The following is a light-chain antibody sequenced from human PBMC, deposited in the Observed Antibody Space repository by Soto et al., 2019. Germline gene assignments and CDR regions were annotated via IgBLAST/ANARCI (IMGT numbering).Light chain of an antibody. CDR2: DVS. V-gene: IGLV2-14*01. CDR1: SSDVGGYNY. Sequence: QSALTQPASVSGSPGQSITISCTGTSSDVGGYNYVSWYQQHPGKAPKLMIYDVSNRPSGVSNRFPGSKSANTASLTIAGLHADDEADYYYSSYTSSSTNVVFGGGTKLTVL. CDR3: SSYTSSSTNVV. J-gene: IGLJ2*01.